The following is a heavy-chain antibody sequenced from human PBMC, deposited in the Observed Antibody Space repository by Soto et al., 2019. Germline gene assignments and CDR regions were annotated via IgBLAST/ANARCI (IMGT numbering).Heavy chain of an antibody. V-gene: IGHV4-34*01. J-gene: IGHJ2*01. CDR3: ARESHDILTGPPWVWYFDL. Sequence: QVQLQQWGAGPLRPLETLSLTCGVSGGSFSGYYWAWIRQSPGKGLEWIGEINDRGSINNNPSLKSRVSISVDTSKNHYSLNLRSVTAADTAVYYCARESHDILTGPPWVWYFDLWGRGTLVT. D-gene: IGHD3-9*01. CDR2: INDRGSI. CDR1: GGSFSGYY.